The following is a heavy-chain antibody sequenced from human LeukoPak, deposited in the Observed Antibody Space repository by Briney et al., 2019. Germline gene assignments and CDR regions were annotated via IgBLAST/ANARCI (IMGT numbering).Heavy chain of an antibody. CDR3: ARNRRDNYDFCLFDY. Sequence: SETLSLTCTVSGGSISSYYWSWIRQPPGKGLEWIGYIYYSGSTNYNPSLKSRVTISVDTSKNQFSLKLSSVTAADTAVYYCARNRRDNYDFCLFDYWGQGTLVTVSS. V-gene: IGHV4-59*01. D-gene: IGHD3-3*01. CDR2: IYYSGST. CDR1: GGSISSYY. J-gene: IGHJ4*02.